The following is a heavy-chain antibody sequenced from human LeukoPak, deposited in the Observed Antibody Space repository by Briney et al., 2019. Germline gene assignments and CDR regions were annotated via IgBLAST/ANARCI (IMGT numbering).Heavy chain of an antibody. V-gene: IGHV4-61*02. Sequence: PSETLSLTCTVSGGSISSGSYYWSWIRQPAGKGLEWIGRIYTSGSTNYNPSLKSRVTMSVDASKNQFSLKLDSVTAADTAVYYCAEYTRRSGTYNFDFWGQGTLVTVSS. D-gene: IGHD5-24*01. CDR1: GGSISSGSYY. J-gene: IGHJ4*02. CDR2: IYTSGST. CDR3: AEYTRRSGTYNFDF.